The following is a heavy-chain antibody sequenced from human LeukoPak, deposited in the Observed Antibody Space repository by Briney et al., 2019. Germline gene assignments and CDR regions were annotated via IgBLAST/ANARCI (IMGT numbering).Heavy chain of an antibody. D-gene: IGHD2-15*01. V-gene: IGHV3-48*03. CDR2: ISSTGNTV. CDR3: TMETPQMDV. CDR1: GFTFSSYE. Sequence: PGGSLRLSCAASGFTFSSYEMNWVRQAPGQGLEWVAYISSTGNTVHYAGSVKGRFTISRDNAKNSLYLQMNRLRAEDTAVYYCTMETPQMDVWGKGTTVTVSS. J-gene: IGHJ6*04.